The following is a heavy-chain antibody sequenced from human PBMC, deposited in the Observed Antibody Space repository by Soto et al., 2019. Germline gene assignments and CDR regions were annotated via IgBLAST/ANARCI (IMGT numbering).Heavy chain of an antibody. CDR1: GYTLTGYY. Sequence: ASVKVSCKASGYTLTGYYMHWVRQAPVQGLEWMGWINPNSGGTNYAQKFQGRVTMTRDTSISTAYMELSRLRSDDTAVYYCAREEWGYSGSYGWFDPWGQGTLVTVSS. J-gene: IGHJ5*02. CDR2: INPNSGGT. CDR3: AREEWGYSGSYGWFDP. D-gene: IGHD1-26*01. V-gene: IGHV1-2*02.